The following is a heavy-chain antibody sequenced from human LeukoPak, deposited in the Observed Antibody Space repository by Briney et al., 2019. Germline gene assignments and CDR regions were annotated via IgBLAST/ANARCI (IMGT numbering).Heavy chain of an antibody. CDR2: ISGSGGST. J-gene: IGHJ5*02. Sequence: GGSLRLSCAASGFTFSSYAMSWVRQAPGKGLKWVSAISGSGGSTYYADSVKGRFTISRDNSKNTLYLQMNSLRAEDTAVYYCAKDPIMITFGGVIVSRWFDPWGQGTLVTVSS. CDR3: AKDPIMITFGGVIVSRWFDP. D-gene: IGHD3-16*02. V-gene: IGHV3-23*01. CDR1: GFTFSSYA.